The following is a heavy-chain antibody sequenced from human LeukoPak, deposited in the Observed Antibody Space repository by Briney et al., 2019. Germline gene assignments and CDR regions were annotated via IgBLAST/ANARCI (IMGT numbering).Heavy chain of an antibody. D-gene: IGHD3-3*01. CDR3: AKDSTIFGVVLGYFDL. CDR2: ISGSGGST. J-gene: IGHJ2*01. CDR1: GFTFSSFS. Sequence: GGSLRLSCAASGFTFSSFSMNWVRQAPGKGLEWVSAISGSGGSTYYADSVKGRFTISRDNSKNTLYLQMNSLRAEDTAVYYCAKDSTIFGVVLGYFDLWGRGTLVTVSS. V-gene: IGHV3-23*01.